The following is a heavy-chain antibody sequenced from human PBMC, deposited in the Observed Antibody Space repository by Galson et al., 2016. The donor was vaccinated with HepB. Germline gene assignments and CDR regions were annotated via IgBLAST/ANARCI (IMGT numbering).Heavy chain of an antibody. Sequence: SVKVSCKASGYTFPSYYMHWVRQAPGQGLEWMGIINPSGGSTSYAQKFQGRVTVTRDTSTSTVYMELSSLRSEDTAVDYCARGTGTGGYFDYWGQGTLVTVSS. D-gene: IGHD3/OR15-3a*01. CDR2: INPSGGST. CDR1: GYTFPSYY. J-gene: IGHJ4*02. CDR3: ARGTGTGGYFDY. V-gene: IGHV1-46*01.